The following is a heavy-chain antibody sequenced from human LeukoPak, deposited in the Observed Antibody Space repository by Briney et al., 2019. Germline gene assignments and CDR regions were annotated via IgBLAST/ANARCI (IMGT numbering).Heavy chain of an antibody. V-gene: IGHV3-21*01. CDR1: EFTFSSYS. J-gene: IGHJ4*02. CDR3: ARVNGGSSSGPEDY. D-gene: IGHD6-6*01. Sequence: PGGSLRLSCAASEFTFSSYSMNWVRQAPGKGLEWVSSISSSGSYIYYADSVKGRFTVSRDNAKNSLYLQMNSLRAEDTAMYYCARVNGGSSSGPEDYWGQGTLVTVSS. CDR2: ISSSGSYI.